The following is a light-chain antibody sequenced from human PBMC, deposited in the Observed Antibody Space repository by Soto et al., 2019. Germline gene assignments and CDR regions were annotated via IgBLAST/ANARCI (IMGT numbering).Light chain of an antibody. CDR1: QRVPKNF. J-gene: IGKJ4*01. CDR3: QQSASSPLT. V-gene: IGKV3-20*01. CDR2: GAC. Sequence: ENVLTQSPGTLSLSPGEGASLSCRASQRVPKNFLAWYQQKPGQALRLLISGACSRATGIPDRFSGSGSGTDFALTISRLEAEDFAMYFCQQSASSPLTFGGGTKVEIK.